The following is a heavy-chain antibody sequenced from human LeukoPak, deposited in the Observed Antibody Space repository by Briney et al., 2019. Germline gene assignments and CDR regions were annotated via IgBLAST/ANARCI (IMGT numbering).Heavy chain of an antibody. CDR1: GFTVSNNY. CDR2: IYSGGST. CDR3: ARAPLEN. Sequence: GGSLRLSCAASGFTVSNNYIRWVRQAPGKGLEWVAVIYSGGSTKYADSVKARFTISRDNSKNTVYLQMNSLRADDTAVYYCARAPLENWGQGTLVTASS. J-gene: IGHJ4*02. V-gene: IGHV3-53*01.